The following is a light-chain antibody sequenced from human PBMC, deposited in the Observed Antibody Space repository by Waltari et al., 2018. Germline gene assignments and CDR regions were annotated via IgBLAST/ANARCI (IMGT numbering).Light chain of an antibody. V-gene: IGKV3-15*01. J-gene: IGKJ1*01. CDR2: GAS. CDR3: QQYNNWPPWT. CDR1: QSVSSN. Sequence: ELVMTQSPATLSVSQGERATLSCRASQSVSSNLAWYQQKPGQAPRLLIYGASTRATGIPARFSGSGSGTEFTLTISSLQSEDFAVYYCQQYNNWPPWTFGQGTKVEIK.